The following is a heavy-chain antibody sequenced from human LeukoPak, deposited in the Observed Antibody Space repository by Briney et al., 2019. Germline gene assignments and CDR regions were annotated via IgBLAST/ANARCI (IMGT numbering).Heavy chain of an antibody. CDR3: ARQNSGYDFDYFDY. V-gene: IGHV4-4*09. D-gene: IGHD5-12*01. Sequence: PSETLSLTCTVPGGSISSYYWSWIRQPPGKGLEWIGYIYTSGSTNYNPSLKSRVTISVDTSKNQFSLKLSSVTAADTAVYYCARQNSGYDFDYFDYWGQGTLVTVSS. CDR1: GGSISSYY. CDR2: IYTSGST. J-gene: IGHJ4*02.